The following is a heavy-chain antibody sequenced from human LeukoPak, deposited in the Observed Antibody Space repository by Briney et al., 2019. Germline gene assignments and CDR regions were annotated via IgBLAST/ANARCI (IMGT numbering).Heavy chain of an antibody. CDR1: GFNLDEYA. CDR3: AKGQKYYYYYYMDV. V-gene: IGHV3-9*03. CDR2: ISWNSGTI. J-gene: IGHJ6*03. Sequence: PGGSLRLSCAASGFNLDEYAMPGVRQAPRKSLQWVSGISWNSGTIRYADSVKGRFTISRDNAKNSLYLEMNSLRAEDMGLYYCAKGQKYYYYYYMDVWGRGTTVSVSS.